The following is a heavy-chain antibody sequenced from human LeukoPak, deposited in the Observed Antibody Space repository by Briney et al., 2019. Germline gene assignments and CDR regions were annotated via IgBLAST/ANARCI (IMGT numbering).Heavy chain of an antibody. D-gene: IGHD2-2*01. Sequence: SETLSPTCTVSGGSISSSSYYWGWIRQPPGKGLEWIGSIYYSGSTYYNPSLKSRVTISVDTSKNQFSLKLSSVTAADTAVYYCARASGYCSSTSCQLYYYYYGMDVWGQGPRSPSP. J-gene: IGHJ6*02. CDR2: IYYSGST. CDR1: GGSISSSSYY. CDR3: ARASGYCSSTSCQLYYYYYGMDV. V-gene: IGHV4-39*01.